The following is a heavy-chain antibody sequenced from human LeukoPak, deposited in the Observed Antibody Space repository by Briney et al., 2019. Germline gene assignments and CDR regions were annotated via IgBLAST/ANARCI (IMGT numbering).Heavy chain of an antibody. CDR2: INPDTGGT. CDR1: RYNFNGYN. D-gene: IGHD6-19*01. Sequence: ASVKVSCKASRYNFNGYNMNWVRQAPGEGLEWMGWINPDTGGTNYAQKFQGRVTMTRDTSIDTAYMEFIRLRSDDTAIYYCARARNSGWLGFDYWGQGSLVTVSS. CDR3: ARARNSGWLGFDY. V-gene: IGHV1-2*02. J-gene: IGHJ4*02.